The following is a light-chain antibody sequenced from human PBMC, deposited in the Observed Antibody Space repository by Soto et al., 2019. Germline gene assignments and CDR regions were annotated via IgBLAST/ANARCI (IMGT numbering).Light chain of an antibody. CDR1: QSISNY. CDR3: QQSYSTPYT. J-gene: IGKJ2*01. CDR2: IAS. Sequence: ESQMTQSPSSLSASVGDRVTITCRASQSISNYLNWYQQKPGKAPNLLIYIASNLHSGVPSRFSGSGSGTDFTLTISSLQPEDFATYYCQQSYSTPYTFGQGTKVDIK. V-gene: IGKV1-39*01.